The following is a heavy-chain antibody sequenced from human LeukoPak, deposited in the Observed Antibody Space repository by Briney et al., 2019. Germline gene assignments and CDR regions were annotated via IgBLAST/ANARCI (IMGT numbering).Heavy chain of an antibody. Sequence: PGGSLRLSCAASGFTFSNYAMNWVRQAQGKGLEWVWFISVSVHNSNHPDSVMCPFTFSRHNSNNMLYLQMSGLRAELIAVYYCAKGTTSSRYAPLYYCGQGTLFTVSS. V-gene: IGHV3-23*01. D-gene: IGHD2-2*01. CDR3: AKGTTSSRYAPLYY. CDR1: GFTFSNYA. CDR2: ISVSVHNS. J-gene: IGHJ4*02.